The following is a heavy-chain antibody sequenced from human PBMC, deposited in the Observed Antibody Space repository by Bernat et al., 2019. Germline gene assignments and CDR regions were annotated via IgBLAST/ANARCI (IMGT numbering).Heavy chain of an antibody. D-gene: IGHD3-10*01. J-gene: IGHJ3*02. CDR2: IWYDGSNK. Sequence: QVQLVESGGGVVQPGRSLRLSCAASGFTFSSYGMHWVRQAPGKGLEWVAAIWYDGSNKYYADSVKGRFTISRDNSKNTLYLQMNSLRAEDTAVYYCARDSPYYHDAFDNWGQVTMVTVSS. CDR3: ARDSPYYHDAFDN. V-gene: IGHV3-33*01. CDR1: GFTFSSYG.